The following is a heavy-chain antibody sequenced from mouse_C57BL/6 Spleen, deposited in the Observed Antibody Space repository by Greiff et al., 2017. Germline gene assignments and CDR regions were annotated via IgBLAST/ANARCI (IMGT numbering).Heavy chain of an antibody. CDR1: GYTFTSYW. Sequence: QVQLKQPGAELVKPGASVKMSCKASGYTFTSYWITWVKQRPGQGLEWIGDIYPGSGSTNYNEKFKSKATLTVDTSSSTAYMQLSSLTSEDSAVYYGARGGYYYGSSYVGFDYWGQGTTLTVSS. CDR2: IYPGSGST. CDR3: ARGGYYYGSSYVGFDY. D-gene: IGHD1-1*01. J-gene: IGHJ2*01. V-gene: IGHV1-55*01.